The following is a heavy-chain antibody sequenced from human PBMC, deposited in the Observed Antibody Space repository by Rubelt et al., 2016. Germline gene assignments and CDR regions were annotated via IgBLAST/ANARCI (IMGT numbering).Heavy chain of an antibody. CDR2: ITSSSTFI. D-gene: IGHD2-2*01. Sequence: EFGGGVVQPGRSLRLSCAASGFTFSSYGMHWVRQAPGKGLEWVSSITSSSTFIYYADSVKGRFTISRDNAKDSLYLQMNSLRAEDTAVYYCARDLLSSTSNSVWYFDLWGRGTLVTVSS. CDR1: GFTFSSYG. J-gene: IGHJ2*01. CDR3: ARDLLSSTSNSVWYFDL. V-gene: IGHV3-21*04.